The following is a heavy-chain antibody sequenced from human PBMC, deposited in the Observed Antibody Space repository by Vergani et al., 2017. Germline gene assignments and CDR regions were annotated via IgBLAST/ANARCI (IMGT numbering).Heavy chain of an antibody. CDR1: GDSMNNYY. CDR2: IYLGGTT. D-gene: IGHD3-22*01. CDR3: AREDISLTVEGANYMDI. V-gene: IGHV4-59*12. Sequence: QVHLQEAGPGLVKPAETLSLTCTVSGDSMNNYYWNWIRQTPGKGLEWIGYIYLGGTTTYNPSLESRVSLSADTSKNQFSLQLQSVTPEDTAVYYCAREDISLTVEGANYMDIWGKGTTVTVSS. J-gene: IGHJ6*03.